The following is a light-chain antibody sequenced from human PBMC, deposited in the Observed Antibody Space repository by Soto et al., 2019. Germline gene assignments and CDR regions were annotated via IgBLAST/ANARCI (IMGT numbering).Light chain of an antibody. Sequence: EIVLTQSPGTLSLSPGERATLSCRASKSVSSSYLAWYQQKTGQAPRLLIYGASSRATGIPDRFSGSGSGTDFTLTISRLEPEDFAVYYCQQYGSSPPITFGQGTRLEIK. CDR1: KSVSSSY. CDR2: GAS. CDR3: QQYGSSPPIT. V-gene: IGKV3-20*01. J-gene: IGKJ5*01.